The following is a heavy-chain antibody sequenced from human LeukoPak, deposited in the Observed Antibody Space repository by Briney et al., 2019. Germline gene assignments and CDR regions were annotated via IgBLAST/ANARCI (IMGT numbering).Heavy chain of an antibody. CDR3: ARHFRVAGHSKFDY. J-gene: IGHJ4*02. CDR1: GGSISSYY. CDR2: IYYSGST. Sequence: SETLSLTCTVSGGSISSYYWSWIRQPPGKGLEWIGYIYYSGSTNHNPSLKSRVTISVDASKNQFSLKLSSVTAADTAVYYCARHFRVAGHSKFDYWGQGTLVTVSS. D-gene: IGHD6-19*01. V-gene: IGHV4-59*08.